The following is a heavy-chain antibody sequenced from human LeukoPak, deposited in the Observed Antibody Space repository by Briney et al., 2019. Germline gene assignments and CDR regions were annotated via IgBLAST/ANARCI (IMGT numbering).Heavy chain of an antibody. J-gene: IGHJ3*02. CDR3: AREYCSGDCHEDAFDI. CDR2: TSGSGVST. V-gene: IGHV3-23*01. CDR1: GFTFSNYA. Sequence: PGGSLRLSCVASGFTFSNYAFNWVRQAPGKGLEWVSVTSGSGVSTYYADSVKGRFTVSRDNSKNTLYLQMNSLRTEDTAVYYCAREYCSGDCHEDAFDIWGQGTMVTVSS. D-gene: IGHD2-21*02.